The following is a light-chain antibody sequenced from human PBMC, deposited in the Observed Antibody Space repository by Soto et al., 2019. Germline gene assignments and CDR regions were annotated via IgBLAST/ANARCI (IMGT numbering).Light chain of an antibody. CDR1: QSVSSY. V-gene: IGKV3-11*01. CDR3: QQRSNWPPIT. Sequence: EIVLTQSPATLSLSPGERATLSCRASQSVSSYLAWYQQKPGQAPRLLIYAASNGATGIPARFSGSGSGTDFTLTISSLEPEDFAVYYWQQRSNWPPITCGQGTRLEIK. CDR2: AAS. J-gene: IGKJ5*01.